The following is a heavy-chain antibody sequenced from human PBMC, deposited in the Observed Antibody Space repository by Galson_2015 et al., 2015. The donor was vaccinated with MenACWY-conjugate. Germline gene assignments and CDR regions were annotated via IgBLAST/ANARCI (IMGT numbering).Heavy chain of an antibody. V-gene: IGHV5-51*01. J-gene: IGHJ4*02. CDR3: ASPRSGWPRPFEY. D-gene: IGHD6-19*01. CDR2: IYPGDSDT. CDR1: GYSFTTYW. Sequence: QSGAEVKKTGESLKISCRGSGYSFTTYWIGWVRQMPGKGLEWMGIIYPGDSDTRYSPSFQGQVTISDDKSISTAYLQWSSLKASDTAIYYCASPRSGWPRPFEYWGQGTLVTVSS.